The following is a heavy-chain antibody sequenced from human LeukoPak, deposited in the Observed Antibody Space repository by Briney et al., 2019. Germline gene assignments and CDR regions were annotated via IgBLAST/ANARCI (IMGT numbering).Heavy chain of an antibody. V-gene: IGHV6-1*01. CDR3: ARRGLGRIGSYYNGNRRAANADYYYMDV. CDR1: GDSVSSNSAA. Sequence: SQTLSLTCAISGDSVSSNSAAWNWIRQSPSRGLEWLGRTYYRSKWYNDYAVSVKSRITINPDTSKNQFSLQLNSVTPEDTAVYYCARRGLGRIGSYYNGNRRAANADYYYMDVWGKGTTVTISS. J-gene: IGHJ6*03. D-gene: IGHD3-10*01. CDR2: TYYRSKWYN.